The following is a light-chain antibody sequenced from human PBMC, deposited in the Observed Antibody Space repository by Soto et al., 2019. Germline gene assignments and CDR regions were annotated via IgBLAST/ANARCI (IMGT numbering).Light chain of an antibody. J-gene: IGKJ2*01. V-gene: IGKV3-11*01. CDR1: QSVSSS. CDR3: QQRSNWRYT. Sequence: EIVLTQSPATLSLSPGERATLSCRASQSVSSSLAWYQQKPGQAPRLLIYDASNMATGIPARFSGSGSGTDFTLTISSLEPEVFAVYYCQQRSNWRYTFGQ. CDR2: DAS.